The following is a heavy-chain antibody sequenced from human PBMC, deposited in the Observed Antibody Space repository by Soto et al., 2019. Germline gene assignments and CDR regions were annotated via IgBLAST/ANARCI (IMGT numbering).Heavy chain of an antibody. Sequence: VSLRLSCAASGFTFSSYAMGWVRQAPGKGLEWVSTISGSGGHTYYADSVKGRFTVSRDNSKRTLFLQMNSLRAEDTAVYYCAKDLSACCPPNSFFDYWGQGTLVTVSS. CDR3: AKDLSACCPPNSFFDY. CDR2: ISGSGGHT. CDR1: GFTFSSYA. V-gene: IGHV3-23*01. J-gene: IGHJ4*02. D-gene: IGHD2-15*01.